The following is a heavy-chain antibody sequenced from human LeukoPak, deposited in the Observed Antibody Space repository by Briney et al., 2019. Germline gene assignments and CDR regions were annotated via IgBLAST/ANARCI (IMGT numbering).Heavy chain of an antibody. CDR1: GFTFNDYA. V-gene: IGHV3-43D*03. CDR3: AKGPGAAVGKRYIQH. Sequence: RGSLRLSFAASGFTFNDYAMHWVRQAPGKGLEWVSLISWDSGNTYYADSVKGRFTISRDNSKNSLSLQMNSLRAEDTALYYCAKGPGAAVGKRYIQHWGQGTLVTVSS. D-gene: IGHD6-13*01. CDR2: ISWDSGNT. J-gene: IGHJ1*01.